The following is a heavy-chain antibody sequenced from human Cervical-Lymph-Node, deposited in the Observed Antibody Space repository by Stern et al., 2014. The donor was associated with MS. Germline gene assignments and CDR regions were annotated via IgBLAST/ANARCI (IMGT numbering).Heavy chain of an antibody. CDR2: IITIFRTA. D-gene: IGHD1-1*01. Sequence: MQLVESWAEVNKPGSSVKVSCKASGGTSSSYNISWVLKAPGKGLERMGGIITIFRTANYTQKIQARVTFTADESTSTAYMELSSLRSEDTAVYYCARGRGLERPSSFDYWGQGTLVTVSS. V-gene: IGHV1-69*01. J-gene: IGHJ4*02. CDR3: ARGRGLERPSSFDY. CDR1: GGTSSSYN.